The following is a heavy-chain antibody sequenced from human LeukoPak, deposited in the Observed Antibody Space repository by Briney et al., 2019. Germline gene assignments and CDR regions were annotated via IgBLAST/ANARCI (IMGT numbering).Heavy chain of an antibody. V-gene: IGHV4-39*07. CDR1: GGSISSSSYY. J-gene: IGHJ5*02. D-gene: IGHD2-15*01. CDR3: ARGGRRYCSGGSCYRRGQVDP. CDR2: INHSGST. Sequence: SETLSLTCTVSGGSISSSSYYWGWIRQPPGKGLEWIGEINHSGSTNYNPSLKSRVTISVDTSKNQFSLKLSSVTAADTAVYYCARGGRRYCSGGSCYRRGQVDPWGQGTLVTVSS.